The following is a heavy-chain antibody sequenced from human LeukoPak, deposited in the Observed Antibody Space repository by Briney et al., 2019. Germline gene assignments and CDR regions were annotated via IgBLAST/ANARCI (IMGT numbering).Heavy chain of an antibody. V-gene: IGHV3-23*01. D-gene: IGHD2-8*01. CDR3: ARDPSMTWYFDF. Sequence: GGSPRLSCAASGFTFSSYAMSWVRQAPGKGLEWVSAISGSGGSTYYADSVKGRFTISRDNSKNTLYLQMNSLRAEDTAVYYCARDPSMTWYFDFWGRGTLVTVSS. CDR1: GFTFSSYA. CDR2: ISGSGGST. J-gene: IGHJ2*01.